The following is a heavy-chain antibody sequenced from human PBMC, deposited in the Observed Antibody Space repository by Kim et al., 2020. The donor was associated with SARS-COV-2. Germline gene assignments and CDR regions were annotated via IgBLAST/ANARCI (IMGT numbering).Heavy chain of an antibody. CDR3: ARDDHYYGMDV. CDR2: T. Sequence: TDYADSVEGRFTISRDNSKNTLYLQMNSLRAEDTAVYYCARDDHYYGMDVWGQGTTVTVSS. V-gene: IGHV3-53*01. J-gene: IGHJ6*02.